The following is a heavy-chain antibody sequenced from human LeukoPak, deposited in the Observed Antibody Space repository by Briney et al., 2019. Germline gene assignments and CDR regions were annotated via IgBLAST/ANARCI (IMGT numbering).Heavy chain of an antibody. D-gene: IGHD2-2*02. CDR1: GLSISGQW. J-gene: IGHJ4*02. CDR3: GYTNNFYH. Sequence: GGSLRLSCVASGLSISGQWMNWVRQAPGQGLEWVANIKHDGSEEYYVDSVKGRFIVSRDDGRNSVSLQMNSVRAEDTAVYYCGYTNNFYHWGQGTLVVVSS. CDR2: IKHDGSEE. V-gene: IGHV3-7*01.